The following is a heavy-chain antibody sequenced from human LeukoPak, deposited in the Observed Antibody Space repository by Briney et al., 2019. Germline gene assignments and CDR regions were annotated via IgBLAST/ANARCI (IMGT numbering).Heavy chain of an antibody. Sequence: GGSLRLSCAASGFTFSSYAMSWVRQAPGKGLEWVSGISDSGGSTYSADSVKRRFTISRDNSKNTLYLQMNSLRAEDTAVYYCAKDLGARGVGATPSNWGQGTLVTVSS. CDR2: ISDSGGST. D-gene: IGHD1-26*01. CDR1: GFTFSSYA. CDR3: AKDLGARGVGATPSN. V-gene: IGHV3-23*01. J-gene: IGHJ4*02.